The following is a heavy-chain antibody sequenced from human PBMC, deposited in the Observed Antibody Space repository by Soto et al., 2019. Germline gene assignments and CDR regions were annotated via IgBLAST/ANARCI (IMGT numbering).Heavy chain of an antibody. Sequence: QVQLQQWGAGLLKPSETLSLTCAVYGGSFSGYYWSWIRQPPGKGLEWIGEINHSGSTNYNPSLKSRVTISVDTSKNQFSLKLSSVTAADTAVYYCARGPHRWIFGVVIIQREGFDPWGQGTLVTVSS. V-gene: IGHV4-34*01. J-gene: IGHJ5*02. D-gene: IGHD3-3*01. CDR1: GGSFSGYY. CDR3: ARGPHRWIFGVVIIQREGFDP. CDR2: INHSGST.